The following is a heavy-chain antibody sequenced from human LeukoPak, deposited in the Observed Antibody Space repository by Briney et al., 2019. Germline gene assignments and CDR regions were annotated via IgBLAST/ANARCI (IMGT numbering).Heavy chain of an antibody. J-gene: IGHJ4*02. CDR1: GFTFSSYS. CDR3: ARGVTMVRGVIPYYFDY. Sequence: GGSLRLSCAASGFTFSSYSMNWVRQAPGKGLEWVSSISSSSSYIYYADSVEGRFTISRDNAKNSLYLQMNSLRAEDTAVYYCARGVTMVRGVIPYYFDYWGQGTLVTVSS. D-gene: IGHD3-10*01. CDR2: ISSSSSYI. V-gene: IGHV3-21*01.